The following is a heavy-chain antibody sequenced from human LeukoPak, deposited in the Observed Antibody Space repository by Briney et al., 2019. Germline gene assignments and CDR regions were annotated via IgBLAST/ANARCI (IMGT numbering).Heavy chain of an antibody. CDR2: IYHSGST. CDR3: ARVVEVGSGYYGSNFDY. Sequence: SETLSLTCAVSGGSISSSNWWSWVRQPPGKGLEWIGEIYHSGSTNYNPSLKSRVTISVDKSKNQFSLKLSSVTAADTAVYYCARVVEVGSGYYGSNFDYWGQGTLVTVSS. CDR1: GGSISSSNW. D-gene: IGHD3-22*01. J-gene: IGHJ4*02. V-gene: IGHV4-4*02.